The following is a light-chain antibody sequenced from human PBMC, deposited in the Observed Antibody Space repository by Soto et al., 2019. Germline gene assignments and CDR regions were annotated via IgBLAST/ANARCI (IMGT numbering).Light chain of an antibody. V-gene: IGLV2-11*01. J-gene: IGLJ1*01. Sequence: QSVLTQPRSVSGSPGQSVIISCAGTNSDVGAYNYVSWYQHQPGKAPKLIIYDVVKRPSGVPDRFSGSKSGNTASLTISGLQADDEADYYCCSYAVRYTFYVFXTGTKGTVL. CDR3: CSYAVRYTFYV. CDR1: NSDVGAYNY. CDR2: DVV.